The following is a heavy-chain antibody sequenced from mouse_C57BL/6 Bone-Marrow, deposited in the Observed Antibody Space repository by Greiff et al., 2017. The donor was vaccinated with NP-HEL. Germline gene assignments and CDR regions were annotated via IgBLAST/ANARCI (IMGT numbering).Heavy chain of an antibody. CDR3: ARGAPRGLLPAMDY. CDR1: GYTFTDYN. V-gene: IGHV1-18*01. D-gene: IGHD2-3*01. Sequence: EVQLQQSGPELVKPGASVKIPCKASGYTFTDYNMDWVKQSHGKSLEWIGDINPNNGGTIYNQKFKGKATLTVDKSSSTAYMELRSLTSEDTAVYYCARGAPRGLLPAMDYWGQGTSVTVSS. J-gene: IGHJ4*01. CDR2: INPNNGGT.